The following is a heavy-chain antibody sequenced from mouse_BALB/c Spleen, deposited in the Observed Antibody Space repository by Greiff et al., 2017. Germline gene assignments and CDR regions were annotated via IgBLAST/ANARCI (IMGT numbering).Heavy chain of an antibody. J-gene: IGHJ3*01. CDR3: ARSLYGNYGVAY. Sequence: VKLQQSGAALMKPGASVKISCKATGYTFSSYWIEWVKQRPGHGLEWIGEILPGSGSTNYNEKFKGKATFTADTSSNTAYMQLSSLTSEDSAVYYCARSLYGNYGVAYGGQGTLVTVSA. V-gene: IGHV1-9*01. CDR2: ILPGSGST. CDR1: GYTFSSYW. D-gene: IGHD2-1*01.